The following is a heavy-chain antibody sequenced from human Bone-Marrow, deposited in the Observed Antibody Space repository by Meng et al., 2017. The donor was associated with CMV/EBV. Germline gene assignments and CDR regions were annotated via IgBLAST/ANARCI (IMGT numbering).Heavy chain of an antibody. CDR3: ARDGYCSSTSCHRHGMDV. Sequence: SVKVSCKASGGTFSSYAISWVRQAPGQGLEWMGGIIPIFGTANYAQKFQGRVTITTDESTSTAYMELSSLRSEDTAVYYCARDGYCSSTSCHRHGMDVWGQGTTVTVSS. J-gene: IGHJ6*02. CDR1: GGTFSSYA. D-gene: IGHD2-2*02. CDR2: IIPIFGTA. V-gene: IGHV1-69*05.